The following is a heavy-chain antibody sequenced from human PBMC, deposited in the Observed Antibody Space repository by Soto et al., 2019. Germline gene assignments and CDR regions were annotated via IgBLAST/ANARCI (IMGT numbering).Heavy chain of an antibody. J-gene: IGHJ2*01. CDR3: AREISPLTTDWYFDL. CDR1: GGSISGGVYY. Sequence: QVQLQESGPGLVKPSQTLSLTCTVSGGSISGGVYYWSWIRQPPGKGLEWIGYIFDSGSTYYNPSLKSRFTISVDTSKNQFSLRLSSVTAADTAVYYCAREISPLTTDWYFDLWGRGTLVTVSS. CDR2: IFDSGST. V-gene: IGHV4-30-4*01. D-gene: IGHD4-17*01.